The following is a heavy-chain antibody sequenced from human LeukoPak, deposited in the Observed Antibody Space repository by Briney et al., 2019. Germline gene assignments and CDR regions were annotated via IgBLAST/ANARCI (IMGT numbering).Heavy chain of an antibody. J-gene: IGHJ4*02. CDR2: ISSSGSTI. CDR1: GFTFSSYE. CDR3: AREGGFQCFDY. V-gene: IGHV3-48*03. D-gene: IGHD1-26*01. Sequence: GGSLRLSCAASGFTFSSYEMNWVRQAPGKGLEWVSYISSSGSTIYYADSVKGRFTISRDNAESSLYLQMNSLRAEDTAVYFCAREGGFQCFDYWGQGTLVTVSS.